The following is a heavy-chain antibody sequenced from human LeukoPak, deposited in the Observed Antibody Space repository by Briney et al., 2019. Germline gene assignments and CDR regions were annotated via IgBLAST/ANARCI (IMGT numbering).Heavy chain of an antibody. CDR2: IRCDGSNK. CDR3: AKDPGRFGLRFLEWFSFDY. D-gene: IGHD3-3*01. J-gene: IGHJ4*02. Sequence: GGSLRLSCAASGFTFSSYGMHWVRQAPGKGLEWVAFIRCDGSNKYYADSVKGRFTSSRDNSKNTLYLQMNSRRAEDTSVYYCAKDPGRFGLRFLEWFSFDYWGQGTLVTVSS. CDR1: GFTFSSYG. V-gene: IGHV3-30*02.